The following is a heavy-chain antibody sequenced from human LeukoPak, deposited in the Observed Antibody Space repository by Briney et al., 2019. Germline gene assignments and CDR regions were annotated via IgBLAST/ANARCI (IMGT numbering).Heavy chain of an antibody. CDR2: INPNSGGT. V-gene: IGHV1-2*02. CDR3: AGIGNYFFY. D-gene: IGHD1-26*01. J-gene: IGHJ4*02. Sequence: ASVKVSCNASGYTFTGYYMHWVRQAPGQGLEWMGWINPNSGGTKYAQKFQGRVTMTRDTSISTAYMELSRLRSDDTAVYYCAGIGNYFFYWGQGTLVTVSS. CDR1: GYTFTGYY.